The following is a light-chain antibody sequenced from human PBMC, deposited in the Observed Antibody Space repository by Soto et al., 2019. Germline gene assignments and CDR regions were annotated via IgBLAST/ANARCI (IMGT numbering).Light chain of an antibody. V-gene: IGKV3-15*01. CDR2: SAS. CDR3: QQYNNWPWT. J-gene: IGKJ1*01. Sequence: EIIMTQSPATLSLSPLLIATLSFMASQSISDTLAWYQQKPGQAPRPLIYSASRRATGFPARFSGSGSGTDFTLTISSLQSEDFAVYYCQQYNNWPWTFGQGTKVDIK. CDR1: QSISDT.